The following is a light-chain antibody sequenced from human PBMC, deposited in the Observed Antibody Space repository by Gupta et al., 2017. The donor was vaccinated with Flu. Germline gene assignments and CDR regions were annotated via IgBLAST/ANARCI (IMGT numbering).Light chain of an antibody. CDR3: QQRSNWPPIT. CDR2: DAS. V-gene: IGKV3-11*01. Sequence: EIVLTQSPATLSLSPGERATLPCRASQSVSSYLAGYQQKPGQDPRLLIYDASNRATGIPARFSGSGSGTDFTLTISSLEPEDVAVYYCQQRSNWPPITFGQGTRLEIK. J-gene: IGKJ5*01. CDR1: QSVSSY.